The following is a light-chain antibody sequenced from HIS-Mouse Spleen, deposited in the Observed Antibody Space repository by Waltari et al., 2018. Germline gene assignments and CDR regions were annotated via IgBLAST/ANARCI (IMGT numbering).Light chain of an antibody. CDR3: QSADSSGTYVV. V-gene: IGLV3-25*03. CDR2: KDS. Sequence: YELTQPPSVSVSPGQTARITRPGDALPTQYAYWYQQKPGQAPMLVLYKDSERPSGIPERFSGSSSGTTVTLTISGVQAEDEADYYCQSADSSGTYVVFGGGTKLTVL. J-gene: IGLJ2*01. CDR1: ALPTQY.